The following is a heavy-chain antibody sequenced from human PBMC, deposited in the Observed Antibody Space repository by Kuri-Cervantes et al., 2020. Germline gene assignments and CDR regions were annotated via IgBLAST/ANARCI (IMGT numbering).Heavy chain of an antibody. CDR2: ISSSSSYI. CDR3: AREFGRPAQWFREEKAFDI. D-gene: IGHD3-10*01. CDR1: EFTFNSNW. Sequence: GESLKISCEASEFTFNSNWMTWFRQAPGKGLEWVSSISSSSSYIYYADSVKGRFTISRDNAKNSLYLQMNSLRAEDTAVYYCAREFGRPAQWFREEKAFDIWGQGTMVTVSS. V-gene: IGHV3-21*01. J-gene: IGHJ3*02.